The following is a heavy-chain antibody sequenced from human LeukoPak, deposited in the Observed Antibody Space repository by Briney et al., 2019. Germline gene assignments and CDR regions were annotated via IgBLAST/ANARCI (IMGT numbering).Heavy chain of an antibody. J-gene: IGHJ5*02. V-gene: IGHV3-74*01. CDR1: GFTFSQYW. CDR3: ARGTISWNDEGWFDP. Sequence: GGSLRLSCAASGFTFSQYWMHWVRQVPGKGPVCVSGINSDGRSTYYAGFVKGRFTISRDNAKNTLYLQMNSLGAEDTAIYYCARGTISWNDEGWFDPWGQGTLVTVSS. CDR2: INSDGRST. D-gene: IGHD1-1*01.